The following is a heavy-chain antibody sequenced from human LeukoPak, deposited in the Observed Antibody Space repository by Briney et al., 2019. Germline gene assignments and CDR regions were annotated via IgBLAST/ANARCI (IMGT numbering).Heavy chain of an antibody. CDR2: ISSNGGST. D-gene: IGHD4-17*01. J-gene: IGHJ4*01. CDR1: GFTFSSYA. V-gene: IGHV3-64*01. CDR3: AKVPRSVTTAFY. Sequence: GGSLRLSCAASGFTFSSYAMHWVRQAPGKGLEYVSAISSNGGSTYYANSVKGRFTISRDNSKNTLYLQMGSLRAEDMAVYYCAKVPRSVTTAFYWGQEPWSPSPQ.